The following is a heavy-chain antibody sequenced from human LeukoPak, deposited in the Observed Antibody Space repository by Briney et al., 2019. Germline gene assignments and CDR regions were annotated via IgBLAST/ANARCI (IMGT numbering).Heavy chain of an antibody. CDR2: ISDDGSNK. CDR3: HIVGSAQKPDS. J-gene: IGHJ4*02. V-gene: IGHV3-30*03. Sequence: PGRSLRVSCAASAFTFRTYGIHWVRQAPGKELEWVAAISDDGSNKYYADSVKGRFTISRDNSKNAVYLQLNGLRADDTAVYYCHIVGSAQKPDSWGQGTLVTVSS. CDR1: AFTFRTYG. D-gene: IGHD1-26*01.